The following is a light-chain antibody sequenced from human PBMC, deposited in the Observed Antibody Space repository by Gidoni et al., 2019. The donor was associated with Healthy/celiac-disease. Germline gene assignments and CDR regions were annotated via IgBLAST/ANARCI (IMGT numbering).Light chain of an antibody. CDR3: QSYDSTDRV. CDR2: ADN. Sequence: FMLTQPHSVSESPGKTVTISCTRSSGSIASNYVQWYQQRPGSSPTTVIYADNQRPSGVPDRFSGSIDSSSNSASLSISGLKTEDEADYYCQSYDSTDRVFGGGTKLTVL. J-gene: IGLJ3*02. V-gene: IGLV6-57*01. CDR1: SGSIASNY.